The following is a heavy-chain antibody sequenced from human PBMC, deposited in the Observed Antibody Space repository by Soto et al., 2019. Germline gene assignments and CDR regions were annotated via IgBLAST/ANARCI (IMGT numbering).Heavy chain of an antibody. CDR1: GYPVTAYY. CDR3: AKGGGVGVAGSAAFDM. V-gene: IGHV1-2*02. CDR2: INPATGAA. J-gene: IGHJ3*02. D-gene: IGHD3-3*01. Sequence: QLHLVQSGAVVKKPGASVTVSCSASGYPVTAYYMHWVRQAPGRGLEWMGGINPATGAAKYTQTFQGRVPTTRDTAPSKVFMELAALTSRDTAVFYCAKGGGVGVAGSAAFDMWGQGTLVTVSS.